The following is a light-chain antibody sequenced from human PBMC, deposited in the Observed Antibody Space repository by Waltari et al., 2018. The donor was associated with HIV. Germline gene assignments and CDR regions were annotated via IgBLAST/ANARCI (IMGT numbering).Light chain of an antibody. J-gene: IGLJ3*02. CDR1: GGHSSYA. Sequence: QLILTQSPSASASLGASVRLTCTLSGGHSSYAIAWHQLQPEKGPRYWMKLNSDGSHPKGDGIPDRFSGSSSGTERFLTISSLQSDDEADYYCQTWDTGPWVFGGGTKLTVL. CDR3: QTWDTGPWV. V-gene: IGLV4-69*02. CDR2: LNSDGSH.